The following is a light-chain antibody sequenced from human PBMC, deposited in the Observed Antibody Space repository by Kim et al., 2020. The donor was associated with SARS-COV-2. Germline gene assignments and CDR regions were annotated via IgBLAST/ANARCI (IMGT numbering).Light chain of an antibody. CDR3: SSYTSSNTWV. V-gene: IGLV2-14*03. Sequence: GQSITISCTGTRSDVGGYNYVSWYQHHPGKAPKLMIYDVSKRPSGVSNRFSGSKSGNTASLTISGLQAEDEADYYCSSYTSSNTWVFGGGTKVTVL. CDR1: RSDVGGYNY. J-gene: IGLJ3*02. CDR2: DVS.